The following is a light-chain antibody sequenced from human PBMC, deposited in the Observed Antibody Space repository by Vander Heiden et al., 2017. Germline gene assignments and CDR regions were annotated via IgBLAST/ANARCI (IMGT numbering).Light chain of an antibody. V-gene: IGKV3-20*01. CDR2: DAS. Sequence: EIVLTQSPGSLSLSPGERATLSCRASQSVRSNYLAWYQQKPGQAPRLLIYDASSRATGIPDRFSGSGCGTDFTLTISRLEPEDFAVYHCQAYGGSPPNTFGGGTKVEIK. CDR1: QSVRSNY. CDR3: QAYGGSPPNT. J-gene: IGKJ4*01.